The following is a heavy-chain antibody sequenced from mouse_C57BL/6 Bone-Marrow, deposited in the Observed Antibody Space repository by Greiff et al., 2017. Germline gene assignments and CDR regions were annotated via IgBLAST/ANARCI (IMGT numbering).Heavy chain of an antibody. Sequence: EVKLVESGGGLVKPGGSLKLSCAASGFTFTSYAMSWVHQTPDKRLEWVATISDAGSYTYYPDNVKGRFTISIDNSNINLYLLTSHLKSEDTAMYYYTNYDYAMDYWGQGTSVTVSS. V-gene: IGHV5-4*03. CDR1: GFTFTSYA. CDR2: ISDAGSYT. CDR3: TNYDYAMDY. J-gene: IGHJ4*01. D-gene: IGHD1-1*02.